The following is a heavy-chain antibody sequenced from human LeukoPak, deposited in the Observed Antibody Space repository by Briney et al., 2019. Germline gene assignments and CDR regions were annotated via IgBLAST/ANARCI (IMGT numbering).Heavy chain of an antibody. J-gene: IGHJ3*02. V-gene: IGHV1-2*02. Sequence: ASVKVSCKASGYTFTGYYMHWVRQAPGQGLEWMGWINPNSGGTNYAQKFQGRVTMTRDTSISTAYMELSRLRSDDTAVYYCARAYPSPRGAFDIWGQGTMVTVSS. CDR1: GYTFTGYY. CDR2: INPNSGGT. D-gene: IGHD2-2*01. CDR3: ARAYPSPRGAFDI.